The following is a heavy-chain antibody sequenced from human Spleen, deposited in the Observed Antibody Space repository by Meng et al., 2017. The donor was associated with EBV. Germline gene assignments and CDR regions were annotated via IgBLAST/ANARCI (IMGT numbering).Heavy chain of an antibody. J-gene: IGHJ4*02. Sequence: QVHLVQSGAEVKKPWASVKVPCKVFGDTLTKLSMHWVRQAPGKGLEWMGGFDPEDGQIFYAQKFQGRVTMTEDTSTDTAYMELNSLRSEDTATYYCAKAGSETYLGLDSWGQGILVTVSS. D-gene: IGHD2-8*02. CDR2: FDPEDGQI. V-gene: IGHV1-24*01. CDR3: AKAGSETYLGLDS. CDR1: GDTLTKLS.